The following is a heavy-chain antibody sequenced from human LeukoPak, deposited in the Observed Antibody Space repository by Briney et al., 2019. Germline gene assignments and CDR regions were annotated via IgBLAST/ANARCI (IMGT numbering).Heavy chain of an antibody. J-gene: IGHJ6*03. CDR2: INWNGGST. D-gene: IGHD6-13*01. CDR3: ARASSSWYGQASYYYYYMDV. Sequence: GGSLRLSCAASGFTFDDYGMSWVRQAPGKGLEWVSGINWNGGSTGYADPVKGRFTISRDNAKNSLYLQMNSLRAEDTALYYCARASSSWYGQASYYYYYMDVWGKGTTVTVSS. V-gene: IGHV3-20*04. CDR1: GFTFDDYG.